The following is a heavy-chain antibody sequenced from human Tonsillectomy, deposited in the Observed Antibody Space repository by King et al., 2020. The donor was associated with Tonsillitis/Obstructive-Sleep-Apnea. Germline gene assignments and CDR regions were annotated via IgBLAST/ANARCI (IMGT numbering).Heavy chain of an antibody. D-gene: IGHD2-2*01. CDR1: GFSLSNARMG. V-gene: IGHV2-26*01. J-gene: IGHJ4*02. CDR2: IFSNDEK. Sequence: TLKESGPVLVKPTETLTLTCTVSGFSLSNARMGVSWIRQPPGKALEWLAHIFSNDEKSYSTSLKSRLTISKDTSKSQVVLTMTNMDPVYTATYYCARIRLVVVPAATYYFDYWGQGTLVTVSS. CDR3: ARIRLVVVPAATYYFDY.